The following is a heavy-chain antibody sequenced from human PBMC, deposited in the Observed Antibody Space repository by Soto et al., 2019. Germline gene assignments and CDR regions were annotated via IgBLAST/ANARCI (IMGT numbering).Heavy chain of an antibody. J-gene: IGHJ4*02. V-gene: IGHV3-21*01. D-gene: IGHD5-18*01. CDR1: GFTFSSYS. Sequence: KTVGSLRLSCAASGFTFSSYSMNWVRQAPGKGLEWVSSISSSSSYIYYADSVKGRFTISRDNAKNSLYLQMNSLRAEDTAVYYCASPGVDTAMVNYFEYWGQGTLVTVSS. CDR2: ISSSSSYI. CDR3: ASPGVDTAMVNYFEY.